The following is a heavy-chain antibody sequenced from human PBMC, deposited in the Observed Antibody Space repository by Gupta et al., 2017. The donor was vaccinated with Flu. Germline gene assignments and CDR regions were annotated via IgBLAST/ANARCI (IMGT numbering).Heavy chain of an antibody. CDR3: AHDIRMVRGVIMRVPVDY. D-gene: IGHD3-10*01. Sequence: GVAWIRQPPGKALEWLAVVYWDDEKRYSPSLEDRLTITQGPSKNQVVLTMTNMDPLDTATYYCAHDIRMVRGVIMRVPVDYWGQGTLVTGSS. J-gene: IGHJ4*02. V-gene: IGHV2-5*02. CDR1: G. CDR2: VYWDDEK.